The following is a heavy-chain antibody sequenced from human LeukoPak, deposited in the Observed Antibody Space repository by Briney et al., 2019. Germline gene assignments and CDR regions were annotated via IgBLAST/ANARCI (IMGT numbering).Heavy chain of an antibody. J-gene: IGHJ4*02. CDR2: ISSSSSYI. Sequence: GGSLRLSCAASGFTFSSYSMNWVRQAPGKGLEWVSSISSSSSYIYYADSVKGRFTISRDNAKNSLYLQMNSLRAEDTAVYYCARELPYYDILTGYPYFDYWGQGTLVTVSS. CDR3: ARELPYYDILTGYPYFDY. CDR1: GFTFSSYS. V-gene: IGHV3-21*01. D-gene: IGHD3-9*01.